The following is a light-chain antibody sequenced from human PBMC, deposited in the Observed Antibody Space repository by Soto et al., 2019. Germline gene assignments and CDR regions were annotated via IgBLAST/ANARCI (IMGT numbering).Light chain of an antibody. CDR1: SSNIGNNY. CDR2: DNN. Sequence: QSVLTQPPSVSAAPGQKVTISCSGSSSNIGNNYVSWYQQLPGTAPKLLIYDNNKRPSGIPDRFSGSKSGTSATLGITGLQTGDEADYYCGTWDSSLSASYVFGTGTKLTAL. CDR3: GTWDSSLSASYV. J-gene: IGLJ1*01. V-gene: IGLV1-51*01.